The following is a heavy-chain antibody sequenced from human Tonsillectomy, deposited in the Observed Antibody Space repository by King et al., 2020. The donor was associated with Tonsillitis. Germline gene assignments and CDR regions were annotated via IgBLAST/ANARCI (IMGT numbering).Heavy chain of an antibody. V-gene: IGHV4-30-2*01. Sequence: LQLQESGSGLVKPSQTLSLTCAVSGGSISSAGYSWSWIRQPPGKGLEWIGHIYHSGGTFYNPSLRGRVTISVNRSKNQFSLTLTSVTAADTAVYYCARATDVDGTGEDYWGQGTLVTVSS. D-gene: IGHD3-10*01. CDR3: ARATDVDGTGEDY. CDR1: GGSISSAGYS. CDR2: IYHSGGT. J-gene: IGHJ4*02.